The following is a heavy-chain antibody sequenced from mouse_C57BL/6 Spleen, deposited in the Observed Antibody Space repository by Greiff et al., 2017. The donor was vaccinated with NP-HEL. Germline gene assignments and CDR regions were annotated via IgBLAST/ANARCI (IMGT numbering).Heavy chain of an antibody. V-gene: IGHV1-50*01. CDR2: IDPSDSYT. J-gene: IGHJ1*03. CDR1: GYTFTSYW. CDR3: ARWGPHLDV. Sequence: QVQLQQPGAELVKPGASVKLSCKASGYTFTSYWMQWVKQRPGQGLEWIGEIDPSDSYTNYNQKFKGKATLTVDTSSSTAYMQLSSLTSEDAAVYYCARWGPHLDVWGTGTTVTVSS.